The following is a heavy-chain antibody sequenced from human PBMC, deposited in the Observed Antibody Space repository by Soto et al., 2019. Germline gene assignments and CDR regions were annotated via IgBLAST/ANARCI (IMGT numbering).Heavy chain of an antibody. CDR1: GFSFSSFA. V-gene: IGHV3-23*01. CDR3: ARRSSGWYFDY. CDR2: ISGSGDST. D-gene: IGHD6-19*01. J-gene: IGHJ4*02. Sequence: GGSLRLSCAASGFSFSSFAMNWVRQAPGKGLEWVSVISGSGDSTYYADSVKGRFTISRDNSKNTLYLQMISLRAEDTAVYYCARRSSGWYFDYWGQGTLVTVSS.